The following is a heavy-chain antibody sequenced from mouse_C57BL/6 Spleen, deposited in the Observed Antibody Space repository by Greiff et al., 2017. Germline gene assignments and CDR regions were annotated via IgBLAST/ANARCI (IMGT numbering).Heavy chain of an antibody. D-gene: IGHD1-1*01. J-gene: IGHJ4*01. CDR1: GFTFSDYY. Sequence: EVHLVESEGGLVQPGSSMKLSCTASGFTFSDYYMAWVRQVPEKGLEWVANINYDGSSTYYLDSLKSRFIISRDNAKNILYLQMSSLKSEDTATYYCARATYYYGSSYAYAMDYWGQGTSVTVSS. CDR2: INYDGSST. CDR3: ARATYYYGSSYAYAMDY. V-gene: IGHV5-16*01.